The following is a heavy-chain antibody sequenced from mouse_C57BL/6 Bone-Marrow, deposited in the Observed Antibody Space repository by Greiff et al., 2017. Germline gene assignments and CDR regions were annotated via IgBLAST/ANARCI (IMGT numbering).Heavy chain of an antibody. CDR2: IDPENGDT. Sequence: EVPLPPSGAELVRPGASVQLSCTASGFNIKDDYMHWVKQRPEPGLEWLGWIDPENGDTEYASTFQGKDTITADTSSNTAYLQLSSLTYEDTAVYYCTTGIYYYGGFAYWGQGTLVTVSA. CDR3: TTGIYYYGGFAY. J-gene: IGHJ3*01. V-gene: IGHV14-4*01. D-gene: IGHD1-1*01. CDR1: GFNIKDDY.